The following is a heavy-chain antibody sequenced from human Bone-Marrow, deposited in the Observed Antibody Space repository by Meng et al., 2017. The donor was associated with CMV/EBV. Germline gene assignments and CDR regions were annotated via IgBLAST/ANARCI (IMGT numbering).Heavy chain of an antibody. J-gene: IGHJ5*02. CDR2: ISSSGSYI. Sequence: LSLTCAASGFTFSSYSMNWVRQAPGKGLEWVSSISSSGSYIYYADSVKGRFTISRDNAKNSLYLQMNSLRAEDTAVYYCAREEYCSGGSCYPNNWFDPWGQGTLVTVSS. CDR3: AREEYCSGGSCYPNNWFDP. CDR1: GFTFSSYS. V-gene: IGHV3-21*01. D-gene: IGHD2-15*01.